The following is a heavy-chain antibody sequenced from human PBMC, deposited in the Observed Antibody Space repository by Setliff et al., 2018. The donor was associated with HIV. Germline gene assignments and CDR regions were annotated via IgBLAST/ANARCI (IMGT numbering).Heavy chain of an antibody. Sequence: GESLKISCKGSAYSFSTHWIGWVRQLPGKGLEWMGIIYPGDSDTRYGPSFQGQVAMSADKSSRIAYLQWSRLKASDTAMYYCARLSGRGADGSYNWLDPWGQGTLVTVSS. CDR3: ARLSGRGADGSYNWLDP. CDR1: AYSFSTHW. V-gene: IGHV5-51*01. D-gene: IGHD3-10*01. J-gene: IGHJ5*02. CDR2: IYPGDSDT.